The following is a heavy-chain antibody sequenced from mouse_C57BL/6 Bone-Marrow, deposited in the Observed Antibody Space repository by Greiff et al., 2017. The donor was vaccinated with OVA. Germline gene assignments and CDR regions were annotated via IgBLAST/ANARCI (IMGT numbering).Heavy chain of an antibody. D-gene: IGHD3-3*01. CDR1: GFTFSSYA. CDR3: ARRGTGTVMDY. V-gene: IGHV5-4*03. J-gene: IGHJ4*01. Sequence: EVKLMESGGGLVKPGGSLKLSCAASGFTFSSYAMSWVRQTSEKRLEWVATISDGGSYTYYPDNVKGRFTISRDNAKNNLYLQMSHLKSEDTAMYYCARRGTGTVMDYWGQGTSVTVSS. CDR2: ISDGGSYT.